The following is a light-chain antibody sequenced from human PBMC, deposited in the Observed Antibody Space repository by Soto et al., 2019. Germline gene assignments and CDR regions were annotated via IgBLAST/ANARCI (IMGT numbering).Light chain of an antibody. J-gene: IGKJ2*02. CDR2: WAS. CDR3: QQYYTTLCT. Sequence: DIVMTQSPDSLAVSLGERATINCKSSQSVLYRSNNKNYLAWYQQKPGQPPKLLIYWASTRESGVPERFSGSGSGTDFTLTISSLQAEDVAVYYCQQYYTTLCTFGQGTKLEIK. V-gene: IGKV4-1*01. CDR1: QSVLYRSNNKNY.